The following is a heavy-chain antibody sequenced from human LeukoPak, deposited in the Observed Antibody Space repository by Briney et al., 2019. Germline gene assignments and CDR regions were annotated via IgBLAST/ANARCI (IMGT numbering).Heavy chain of an antibody. J-gene: IGHJ4*02. V-gene: IGHV3-7*01. Sequence: GGSLRLSCAASGFTFSSYWMSWVRQAPGKGLEWVANIKQDGSEKYYVDSVKGRFTISRDNAKNSMYLQMNSLRAEDTAVYYCAREVSYGDYEIGYWGQGTLVTVSS. CDR3: AREVSYGDYEIGY. CDR1: GFTFSSYW. CDR2: IKQDGSEK. D-gene: IGHD4-17*01.